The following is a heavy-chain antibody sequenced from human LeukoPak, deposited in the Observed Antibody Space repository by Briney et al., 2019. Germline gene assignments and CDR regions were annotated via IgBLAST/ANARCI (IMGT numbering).Heavy chain of an antibody. V-gene: IGHV4-4*02. Sequence: PSETLSLTCAVSGGSISSSNWWSWVRRPPGKGLEWIGEIYHSGSTNYNPSLKSRVTISVDKSKNQFSLKLSSVTAADTAVYYCARVVSYYYGSSGYGSSRGYGMDVWGQGTTVTVSS. J-gene: IGHJ6*02. CDR1: GGSISSSNW. CDR3: ARVVSYYYGSSGYGSSRGYGMDV. CDR2: IYHSGST. D-gene: IGHD3-22*01.